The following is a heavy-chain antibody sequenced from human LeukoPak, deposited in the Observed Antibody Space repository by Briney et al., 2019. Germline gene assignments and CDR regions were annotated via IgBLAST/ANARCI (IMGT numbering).Heavy chain of an antibody. CDR3: ARHADSCSWCLGFDY. CDR1: GGSISSYY. Sequence: PSETLSLTCTVSGGSISSYYWSWIRQPPGKGLEWIGYIYYSGSTNYNPSLKSRVTISVDTSKNQFSLKLSSVTAADTAVYYCARHADSCSWCLGFDYWGQGTLVTVSS. V-gene: IGHV4-59*08. CDR2: IYYSGST. D-gene: IGHD6-13*01. J-gene: IGHJ4*02.